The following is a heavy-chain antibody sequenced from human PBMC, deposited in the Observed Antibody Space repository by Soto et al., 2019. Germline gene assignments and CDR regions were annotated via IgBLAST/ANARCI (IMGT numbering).Heavy chain of an antibody. V-gene: IGHV1-8*01. Sequence: QVQLVQSGAEVKKPGASVKVSCKASGYTFTSYDINWVRQATGQGLEWIGWMSPKTGNTGYAQKFQGRVTMTRNPSIITAYMELSSLTSEDTAAYYCTRGPPDWGFDYWGQGTLVPVSS. CDR2: MSPKTGNT. D-gene: IGHD7-27*01. J-gene: IGHJ4*02. CDR1: GYTFTSYD. CDR3: TRGPPDWGFDY.